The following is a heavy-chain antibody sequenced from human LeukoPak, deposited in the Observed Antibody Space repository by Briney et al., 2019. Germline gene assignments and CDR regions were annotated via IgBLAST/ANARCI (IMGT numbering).Heavy chain of an antibody. CDR1: GYTFTGYY. CDR3: ARDGGYELNNWFDP. CDR2: INPNSGGT. Sequence: GASVKVSRKASGYTFTGYYMHWVRQAPGQGLEWMGWINPNSGGTNYAQKFQGRVTMTRDTSISTAYMELSRLRSDDTAVYYCARDGGYELNNWFDPWGQGTLVTVSS. D-gene: IGHD5-12*01. V-gene: IGHV1-2*02. J-gene: IGHJ5*02.